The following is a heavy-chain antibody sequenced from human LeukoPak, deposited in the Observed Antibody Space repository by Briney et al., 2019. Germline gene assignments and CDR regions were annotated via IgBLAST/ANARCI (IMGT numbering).Heavy chain of an antibody. J-gene: IGHJ4*02. CDR1: GFTFSSYA. V-gene: IGHV3-23*01. Sequence: GGSLRLSCAASGFTFSSYAMSWVRQAPGKGLEWVSAISNSGGSTYYADSVKGRFTISRDNSKNTLYLQMNSPRAEDTAVYYCAKDPHSSYYYDSSGKFDYWGQGTLVTVSS. D-gene: IGHD3-22*01. CDR3: AKDPHSSYYYDSSGKFDY. CDR2: ISNSGGST.